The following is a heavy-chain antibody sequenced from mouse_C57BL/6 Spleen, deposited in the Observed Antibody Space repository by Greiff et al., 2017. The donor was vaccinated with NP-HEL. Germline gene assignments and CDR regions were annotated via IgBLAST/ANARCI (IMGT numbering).Heavy chain of an antibody. D-gene: IGHD1-1*01. CDR1: GYTFTDYN. V-gene: IGHV1-22*01. CDR3: ARNYYGSSLWYFDV. CDR2: INPNNGGT. J-gene: IGHJ1*03. Sequence: VQLQQSGPELVKPGASVKMSCKASGYTFTDYNMHWVKQSHGKSLEWIGYINPNNGGTSSNQKFKGKATLTVNKSSSTAYMELRSLTSEDSAVYYCARNYYGSSLWYFDVWGTGTTVTVSS.